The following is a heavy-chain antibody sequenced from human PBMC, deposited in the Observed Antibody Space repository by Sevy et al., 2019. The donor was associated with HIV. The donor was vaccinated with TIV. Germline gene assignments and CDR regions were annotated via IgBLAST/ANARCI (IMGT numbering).Heavy chain of an antibody. CDR3: AREDCSSTSCSGMDV. Sequence: GGSLRLSCAASGFTFSSYGMHWVRQAPGKGLEWVAVIWYDGSNKYYADSVKGRFTISRDNSKNTLYLQMNSLRAEDTAVYYCAREDCSSTSCSGMDVRGQGTTVTVSS. D-gene: IGHD2-2*01. V-gene: IGHV3-33*01. J-gene: IGHJ6*02. CDR1: GFTFSSYG. CDR2: IWYDGSNK.